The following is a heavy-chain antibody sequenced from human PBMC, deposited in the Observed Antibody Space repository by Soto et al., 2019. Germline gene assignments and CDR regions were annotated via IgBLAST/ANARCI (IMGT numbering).Heavy chain of an antibody. V-gene: IGHV4-39*01. D-gene: IGHD5-12*01. CDR3: ARPRGVEATNDAFDI. CDR1: GGSVSSSGHY. J-gene: IGHJ3*02. Sequence: QLQLQESGPGLVKPSETLSLTCTVSGGSVSSSGHYWGWIRQPPGKGLEWIGSIYYSGTTYYNPSLKSRVTISVDTSKNQFSLRLSSVTAADTAVYYCARPRGVEATNDAFDIWGQGTMVTVSS. CDR2: IYYSGTT.